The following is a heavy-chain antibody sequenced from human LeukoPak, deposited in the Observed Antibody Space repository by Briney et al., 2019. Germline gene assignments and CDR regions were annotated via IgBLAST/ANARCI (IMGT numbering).Heavy chain of an antibody. Sequence: SETPSLTCTVSGGSISSSSYYWGWIRQPPGKGPEWIGSIYYSGSTYYNPSLKSRVTISVDTSKNQFSLKLSSVTAADTAVYYCARHEVATSMNFDYWGQGTLVTVSS. CDR2: IYYSGST. D-gene: IGHD5-24*01. V-gene: IGHV4-39*01. J-gene: IGHJ4*02. CDR1: GGSISSSSYY. CDR3: ARHEVATSMNFDY.